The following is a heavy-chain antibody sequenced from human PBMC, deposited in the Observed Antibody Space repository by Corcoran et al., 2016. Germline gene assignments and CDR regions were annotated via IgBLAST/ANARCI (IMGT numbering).Heavy chain of an antibody. J-gene: IGHJ6*02. Sequence: QVQLQESGPGLVKPSETLSLTCTVSGYSISNGYYWGWIRQPPGEGLEWIGTIYHSGSTYYNASLKSRVTISVDTSKNQFSLKLTSVTAADTAVYYCAREDFSGDFRCYGMDVWGQGTRVTVSS. CDR3: AREDFSGDFRCYGMDV. V-gene: IGHV4-38-2*02. D-gene: IGHD2-21*02. CDR2: IYHSGST. CDR1: GYSISNGYY.